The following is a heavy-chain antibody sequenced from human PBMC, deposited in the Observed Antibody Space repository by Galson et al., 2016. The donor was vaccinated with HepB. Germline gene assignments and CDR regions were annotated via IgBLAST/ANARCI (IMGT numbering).Heavy chain of an antibody. J-gene: IGHJ4*02. CDR1: GFFFSGRA. CDR3: ARDDYSGGRGSPDY. Sequence: SLRLFCAASGFFFSGRAMSWVRQAPGKGLEWVSGINRYGATTGYAASVKGRFTISRDNSNNTLYLQVNSLTTEDTAVYYCARDDYSGGRGSPDYWGQGTLVTVSS. D-gene: IGHD4/OR15-4a*01. CDR2: INRYGATT. V-gene: IGHV3-23*01.